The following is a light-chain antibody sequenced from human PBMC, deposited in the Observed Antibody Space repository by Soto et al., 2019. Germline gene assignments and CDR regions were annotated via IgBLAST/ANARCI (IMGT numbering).Light chain of an antibody. CDR1: NIGSKS. CDR3: QVWDSSSDLVV. V-gene: IGLV3-21*02. CDR2: DDS. J-gene: IGLJ2*01. Sequence: SYVLTQPPSVSVAPGQTARITCGGTNIGSKSVHWYQQKPGQAPVLVVYDDSDRPSGIPERFSGSNSGNTATLTFSRVEAGDEADYCCQVWDSSSDLVVFGGGTKLTVL.